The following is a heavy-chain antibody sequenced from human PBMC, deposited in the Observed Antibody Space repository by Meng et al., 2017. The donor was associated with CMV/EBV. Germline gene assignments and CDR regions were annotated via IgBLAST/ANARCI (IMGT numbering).Heavy chain of an antibody. J-gene: IGHJ4*02. D-gene: IGHD2-2*02. CDR2: ISYDGTDK. CDR3: ARDHGYCGSTSCYRNLDC. Sequence: GGSLRLSCVGSGFSLDNYAMSWVRQAPGKGLEWVAVISYDGTDKYYGYSVKGRFTISRDNSKNTLYLQMNSLRAEDTAVYYCARDHGYCGSTSCYRNLDCWGQGTLVTVSS. CDR1: GFSLDNYA. V-gene: IGHV3-30*04.